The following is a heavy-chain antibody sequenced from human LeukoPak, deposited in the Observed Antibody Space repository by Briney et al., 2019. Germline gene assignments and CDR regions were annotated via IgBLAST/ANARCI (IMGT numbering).Heavy chain of an antibody. CDR2: INPNSGGT. J-gene: IGHJ6*03. Sequence: ASVKVSCKASGYTFTGYYMHWVRQAPGQGLEWMGWINPNSGGTNYAQEFQGRVTMTRDTSISTAYMELSRLRSDDTAVYYCARERGPYYYMDVWGKGTTVTISS. V-gene: IGHV1-2*02. CDR3: ARERGPYYYMDV. D-gene: IGHD3-10*01. CDR1: GYTFTGYY.